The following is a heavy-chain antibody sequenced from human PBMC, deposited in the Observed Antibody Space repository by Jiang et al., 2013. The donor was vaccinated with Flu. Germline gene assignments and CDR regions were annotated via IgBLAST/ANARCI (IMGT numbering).Heavy chain of an antibody. D-gene: IGHD1-1*01. CDR1: GGTFSSYA. J-gene: IGHJ5*02. CDR2: IIPILGIA. Sequence: SGAEVKKPGSSVKVSCKASGGTFSSYAISWVRQAPGQGLEWMGRIIPILGIANYAQKFQGRVTITADKSTSTAYMELSSLRSEDTAVYYCARGYNWNDVWSSWFDPWGQGTLVTVSS. CDR3: ARGYNWNDVWSSWFDP. V-gene: IGHV1-69*04.